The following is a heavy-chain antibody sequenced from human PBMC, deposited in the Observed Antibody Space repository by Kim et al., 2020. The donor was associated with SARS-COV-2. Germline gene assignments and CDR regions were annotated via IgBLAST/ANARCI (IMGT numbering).Heavy chain of an antibody. CDR2: IYPGDSDT. Sequence: GESLKISCKGSGYSFTSYWIGWVRQMPGKGLEWMGIIYPGDSDTRYSPSFQGQVTISADKSISTAYLQWSSLKASDTAMYYCAILTGCSGGSCYQFDYWGQGTLVTVSS. V-gene: IGHV5-51*01. CDR3: AILTGCSGGSCYQFDY. D-gene: IGHD2-15*01. CDR1: GYSFTSYW. J-gene: IGHJ4*02.